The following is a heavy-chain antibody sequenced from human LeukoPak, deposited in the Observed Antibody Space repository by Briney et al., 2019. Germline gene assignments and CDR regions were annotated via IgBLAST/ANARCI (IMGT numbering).Heavy chain of an antibody. CDR1: GFTFDDYA. J-gene: IGHJ4*02. V-gene: IGHV3-9*01. Sequence: GGSLRLSCVVSGFTFDDYAMHWVRQGPGKGLEWVAGITWNSYTKDYADSVKGRFTISRDNAKNSLYLQMNSLRAEDTAVYYCARDQDILSGYYSTPFDYWGQGTLVTVSS. D-gene: IGHD3-9*01. CDR3: ARDQDILSGYYSTPFDY. CDR2: ITWNSYTK.